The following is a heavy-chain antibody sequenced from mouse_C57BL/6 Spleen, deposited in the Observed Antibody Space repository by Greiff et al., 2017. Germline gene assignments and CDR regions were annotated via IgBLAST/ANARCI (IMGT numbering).Heavy chain of an antibody. CDR1: GYTFTSYW. CDR3: ARYGSSLYYAMGY. J-gene: IGHJ4*01. V-gene: IGHV1-53*01. D-gene: IGHD1-1*01. CDR2: INPSNGGT. Sequence: QVQLQQPGTELVKPGASVKLSCKASGYTFTSYWMHWVKQRPGQGLEWIGNINPSNGGTNYNEKFKSKATLTVDKSSSTAYMQLSGLTSEDSAVYYCARYGSSLYYAMGYWGQGTSVTVSS.